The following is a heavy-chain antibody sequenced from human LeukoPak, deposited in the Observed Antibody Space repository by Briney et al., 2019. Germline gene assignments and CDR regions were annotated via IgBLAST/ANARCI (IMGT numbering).Heavy chain of an antibody. CDR3: TSLSGFYRSF. D-gene: IGHD6-25*01. Sequence: GGSLRLSCAASGFTFSSYWMNWVRQAPGKGLECVANIKRDGSEKYYVDSVKGRFTISRDNTNNLLYLQMNSLRVEDTAVYYCTSLSGFYRSFWGQGIRLTVSS. CDR2: IKRDGSEK. J-gene: IGHJ4*02. CDR1: GFTFSSYW. V-gene: IGHV3-7*01.